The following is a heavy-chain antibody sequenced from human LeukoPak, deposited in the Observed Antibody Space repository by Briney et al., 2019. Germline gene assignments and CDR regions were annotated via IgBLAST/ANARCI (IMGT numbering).Heavy chain of an antibody. J-gene: IGHJ3*02. CDR2: ISYDGSNK. CDR3: ARDRTIAVAHAFDI. Sequence: GGSLRLSCAASGFTFSSYAMHWVRQAPGKGLEWVAVISYDGSNKYYADSVKGRFTISRDNSKNTLYLQMNSLRAEDTAVYYCARDRTIAVAHAFDIWGQGTMVTVSS. D-gene: IGHD6-19*01. CDR1: GFTFSSYA. V-gene: IGHV3-30-3*01.